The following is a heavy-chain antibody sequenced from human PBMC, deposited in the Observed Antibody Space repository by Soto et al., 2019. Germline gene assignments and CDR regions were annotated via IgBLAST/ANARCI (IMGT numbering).Heavy chain of an antibody. CDR3: ARRSYYYDSSGYYYHFDY. J-gene: IGHJ4*02. CDR1: GGSISSSSYY. D-gene: IGHD3-22*01. V-gene: IGHV4-39*01. Sequence: SETLSLTCTVSGGSISSSSYYWGWIRQPPGKGLEWIGSIYYSGSTYYNPSLKSRVTISVDTSKNQFSLKLSSVTAADTAVYYCARRSYYYDSSGYYYHFDYWGQGPLVTVSS. CDR2: IYYSGST.